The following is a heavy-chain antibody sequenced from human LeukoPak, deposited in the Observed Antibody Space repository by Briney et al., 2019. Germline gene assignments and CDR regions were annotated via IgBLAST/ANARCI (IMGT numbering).Heavy chain of an antibody. V-gene: IGHV1-69*13. J-gene: IGHJ4*02. CDR1: GGTFSSYA. CDR3: ARVRRKYSYVGYFDY. CDR2: IIPIFGTA. D-gene: IGHD5-18*01. Sequence: SVKVSCKASGGTFSSYAISWVRQAPGQGLEWMGGIIPIFGTANYAQKFRGRVTITADESTSTAYMELSSLRSEDTAVYYCARVRRKYSYVGYFDYWGQGTLVTVSS.